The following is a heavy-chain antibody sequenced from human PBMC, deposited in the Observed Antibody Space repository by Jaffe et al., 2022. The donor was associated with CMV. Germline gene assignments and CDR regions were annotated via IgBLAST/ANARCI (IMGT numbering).Heavy chain of an antibody. CDR2: VSWNSDVI. CDR3: VKSGDYFVYHAVDV. Sequence: EVTVVESGGGLVQPGGSLRLSCTGSGFNFHNYAMEWVRQVPGKGLEWVAGVSWNSDVIGYADSVKGRFTISRDNARNSLFLQMNSLRPEDTALYYCVKSGDYFVYHAVDVWGRGTTVTVSS. D-gene: IGHD4-17*01. CDR1: GFNFHNYA. J-gene: IGHJ6*02. V-gene: IGHV3-9*01.